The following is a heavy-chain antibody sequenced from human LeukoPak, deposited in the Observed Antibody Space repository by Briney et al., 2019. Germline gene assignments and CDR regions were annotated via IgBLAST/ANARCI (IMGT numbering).Heavy chain of an antibody. J-gene: IGHJ5*02. Sequence: SVKVSCKASGGTFSSYAISWVRQAPGQGLEWMGGIIPIFGTANYAQKFQGRVTITADKFTSTAYMELSSLRSEDTAVYYCARDKGGYSSSWLNWFDPWGQGTLVTVSS. CDR1: GGTFSSYA. V-gene: IGHV1-69*06. D-gene: IGHD6-13*01. CDR2: IIPIFGTA. CDR3: ARDKGGYSSSWLNWFDP.